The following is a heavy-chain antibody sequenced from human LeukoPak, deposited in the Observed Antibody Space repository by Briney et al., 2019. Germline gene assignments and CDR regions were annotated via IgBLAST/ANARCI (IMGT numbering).Heavy chain of an antibody. CDR2: IYYSGST. CDR1: GGSISSYY. J-gene: IGHJ2*01. V-gene: IGHV4-59*08. CDR3: AGQGGGFWYFDL. Sequence: PSETPSLTCTVSGGSISSYYWSWIRQPPGKGLEWIGYIYYSGSTNYNPSLKSRVTISVDTSKNQFSLKLSSVTAADTAVYYCAGQGGGFWYFDLWGRGTLVTVSS. D-gene: IGHD6-25*01.